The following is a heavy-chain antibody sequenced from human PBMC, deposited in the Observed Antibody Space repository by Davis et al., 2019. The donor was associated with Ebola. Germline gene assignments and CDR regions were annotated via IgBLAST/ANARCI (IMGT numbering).Heavy chain of an antibody. V-gene: IGHV3-53*04. CDR1: AFIVSSNY. CDR3: ARGDYRCGYGFDS. Sequence: PGGSLRLSCAASAFIVSSNYMSWVRQAPGKGLAWVSIIYSGGTTYYADSVKGRFTISRHNSKNTLYLQMNSLRPEDTAVYYCARGDYRCGYGFDSWGQGTLVTVSS. CDR2: IYSGGTT. J-gene: IGHJ4*02. D-gene: IGHD5-18*01.